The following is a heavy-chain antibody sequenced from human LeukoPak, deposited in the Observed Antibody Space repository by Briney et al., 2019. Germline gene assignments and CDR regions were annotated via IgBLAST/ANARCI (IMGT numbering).Heavy chain of an antibody. CDR2: ISAYNGDT. CDR1: GYTFTSYG. J-gene: IGHJ4*02. Sequence: ASVKVSCKASGYTFTSYGFSWVRQAPGQGLEWMGWISAYNGDTKYAQRYQGRVTLTTDTSTGTSYMELRSLRYDDTAVYYCAREGGPYRPLDYSGQGTLVTVSS. CDR3: AREGGPYRPLDY. V-gene: IGHV1-18*01.